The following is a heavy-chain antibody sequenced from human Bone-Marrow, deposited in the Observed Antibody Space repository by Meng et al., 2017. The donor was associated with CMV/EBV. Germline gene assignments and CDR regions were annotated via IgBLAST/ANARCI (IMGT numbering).Heavy chain of an antibody. Sequence: GGSLRLSCAASRFTFSSYWMHWVRQAPGKGLVWVSRINGDGSSTAYADSVKGRFTISRDNGKNTLYLQMNSLRAEDTAVYYCARDVVEGSVWLGYWGQGTLVTVSS. CDR2: INGDGSST. J-gene: IGHJ4*02. CDR3: ARDVVEGSVWLGY. CDR1: RFTFSSYW. V-gene: IGHV3-74*01. D-gene: IGHD2-15*01.